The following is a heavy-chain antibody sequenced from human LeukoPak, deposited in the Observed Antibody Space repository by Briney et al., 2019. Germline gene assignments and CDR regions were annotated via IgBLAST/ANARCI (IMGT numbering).Heavy chain of an antibody. J-gene: IGHJ5*02. CDR3: ARDPFSGGSWLNWFDP. D-gene: IGHD2-15*01. CDR2: INTNTGNP. Sequence: ASVKVSCKASGYTFTNYALNWVRQAPGQGLEWMGWINTNTGNPTYAQGFTGRFVFSLDTSVSTAYLQISSLKAEDTAVYYCARDPFSGGSWLNWFDPWGQGTLVTVSS. CDR1: GYTFTNYA. V-gene: IGHV7-4-1*02.